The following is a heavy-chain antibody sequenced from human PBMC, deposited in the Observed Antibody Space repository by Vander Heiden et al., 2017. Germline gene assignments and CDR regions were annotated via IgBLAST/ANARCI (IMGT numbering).Heavy chain of an antibody. CDR1: GFPFSSYW. J-gene: IGHJ4*02. CDR3: ARDQGELSYFDY. D-gene: IGHD1-26*01. CDR2: IKQDGSEK. V-gene: IGHV3-7*01. Sequence: EVQLVESGGSLVQPGGSLRLPCAASGFPFSSYWMSWVRQAPGKGLEWVANIKQDGSEKYYVDSVKGRFTISRDNAKNSLYLQMNSLRAEDTAVYYCARDQGELSYFDYWGQGTLVTVSS.